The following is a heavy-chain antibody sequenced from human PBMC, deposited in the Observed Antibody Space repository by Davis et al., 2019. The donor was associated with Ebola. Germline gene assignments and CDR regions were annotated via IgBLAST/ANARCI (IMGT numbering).Heavy chain of an antibody. CDR3: ARAGVFSGSYPLDY. Sequence: AASVKVSCKASGYTFTSYGISWVRQAPGQGLERMGWISAYNGNTNYAQKLQGRVTMTTDTSTSTAYMELRSLRSDDTAVYYCARAGVFSGSYPLDYWGQGTLVTVSS. CDR2: ISAYNGNT. D-gene: IGHD1-26*01. CDR1: GYTFTSYG. J-gene: IGHJ4*02. V-gene: IGHV1-18*01.